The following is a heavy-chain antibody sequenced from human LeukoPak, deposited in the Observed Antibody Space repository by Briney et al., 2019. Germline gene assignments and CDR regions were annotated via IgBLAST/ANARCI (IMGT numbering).Heavy chain of an antibody. CDR1: GFTFSSYA. CDR3: ASSLRYSLTGYYF. D-gene: IGHD3-9*01. V-gene: IGHV3-23*01. Sequence: GGSLRLSCAASGFTFSSYAMSWVRQAPGKGLEWVSAMSGSGGSTYYADSVKGRFTISRDNSKNTLYLQMNSLRAEDTAVYYCASSLRYSLTGYYFWGQGTLVTVSS. J-gene: IGHJ4*02. CDR2: MSGSGGST.